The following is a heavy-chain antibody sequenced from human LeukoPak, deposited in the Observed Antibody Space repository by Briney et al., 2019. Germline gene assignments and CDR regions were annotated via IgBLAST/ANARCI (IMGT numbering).Heavy chain of an antibody. CDR3: AKDALWFGELLRTTPDY. CDR1: GFTFSSYG. D-gene: IGHD3-10*01. J-gene: IGHJ4*02. Sequence: AGGSLRLSCAASGFTFSSYGMHWVRQAPGKGLEWVAFIRYDGSNKYYADSVKGRFTISRDNSKNTLYLQMNSLRAEDTAVYYCAKDALWFGELLRTTPDYWGQGTLVTVSS. CDR2: IRYDGSNK. V-gene: IGHV3-30*02.